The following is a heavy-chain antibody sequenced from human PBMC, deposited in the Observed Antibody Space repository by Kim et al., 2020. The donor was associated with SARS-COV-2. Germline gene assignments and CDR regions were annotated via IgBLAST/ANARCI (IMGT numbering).Heavy chain of an antibody. CDR2: IYYSGST. D-gene: IGHD5-12*01. CDR3: ARADGWLQPHFDY. CDR1: GGSISSYY. J-gene: IGHJ4*02. V-gene: IGHV4-59*13. Sequence: SETLSLTCTVSGGSISSYYWSWIRQPPGKGLEWIGYIYYSGSTNYNPSLKSRVTISVDTSKNQFSLKLSSVTAADTAVYYCARADGWLQPHFDYWGQGTLVTVSS.